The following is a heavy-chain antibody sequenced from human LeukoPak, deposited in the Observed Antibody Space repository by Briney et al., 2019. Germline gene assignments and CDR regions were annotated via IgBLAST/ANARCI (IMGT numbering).Heavy chain of an antibody. V-gene: IGHV3-21*01. J-gene: IGHJ4*02. D-gene: IGHD3-3*01. Sequence: GGSLRLSCAASGFTFSSYSMNWVRQAPGKGLEWVSSISSSSSYIYYADSVKGRFTISRDNAKNPLYLQMNSLRAEDTAVYYCASTYYDFWSGHYFDYWGQGTLVTVSS. CDR1: GFTFSSYS. CDR3: ASTYYDFWSGHYFDY. CDR2: ISSSSSYI.